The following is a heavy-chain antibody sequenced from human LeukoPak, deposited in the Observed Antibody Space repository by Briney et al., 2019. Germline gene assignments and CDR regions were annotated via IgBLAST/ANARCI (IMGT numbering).Heavy chain of an antibody. Sequence: PGGSLRLPCAASGFTFSSYWMSWVRQAPGKGLEWVANIKQDGSEKYYVDSVKGRFTISRDNAKNSLYLQMNSLRAEDTAVYYCASPYCSSTSCYGWAYWGQGTLVTVSS. CDR1: GFTFSSYW. CDR3: ASPYCSSTSCYGWAY. J-gene: IGHJ4*02. V-gene: IGHV3-7*01. CDR2: IKQDGSEK. D-gene: IGHD2-2*01.